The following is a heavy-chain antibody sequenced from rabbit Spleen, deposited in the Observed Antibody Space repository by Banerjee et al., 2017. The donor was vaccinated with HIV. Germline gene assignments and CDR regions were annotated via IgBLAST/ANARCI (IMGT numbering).Heavy chain of an antibody. J-gene: IGHJ4*01. D-gene: IGHD4-1*01. CDR3: ARDLAGVIGWNFNL. CDR1: GFSFSNKAV. CDR2: IAGSSSGFT. V-gene: IGHV1S45*01. Sequence: QEQLVESGGGLVKPEGSLKLSCTASGFSFSNKAVMCWVRQAPGKGLEWIACIAGSSSGFTYSATWAKGRFTCSKTSSTTVTLQMTSLTAADTATYFCARDLAGVIGWNFNLWGQGTLVTVS.